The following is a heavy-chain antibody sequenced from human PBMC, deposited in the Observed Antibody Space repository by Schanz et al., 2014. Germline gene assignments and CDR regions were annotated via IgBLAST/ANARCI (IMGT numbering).Heavy chain of an antibody. CDR2: IRYDGRNK. D-gene: IGHD3-10*01. CDR3: ARDGGEVVRGVIEGVNHYYYGMDV. Sequence: QVQLVESGGGVVQPGRSLRLSCAASGFTFSSYGMHWVRQAPGKGLEWVAVIRYDGRNKNFVESVKGRFTISRDNSNNTVYLQMGSLRADDTAVYYCARDGGEVVRGVIEGVNHYYYGMDVWGQGTTVTVSS. V-gene: IGHV3-33*08. J-gene: IGHJ6*02. CDR1: GFTFSSYG.